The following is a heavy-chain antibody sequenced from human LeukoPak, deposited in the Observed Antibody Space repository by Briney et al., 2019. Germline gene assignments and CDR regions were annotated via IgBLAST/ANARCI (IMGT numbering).Heavy chain of an antibody. D-gene: IGHD6-13*01. CDR3: ARRAAAGTMKYNWFDP. CDR1: GFTFSSYA. CDR2: ISGSGGST. Sequence: QAGGSLRLSCAASGFTFSSYAMSWVRQAPGKGLEWVSAISGSGGSTYYADSVKGRFTISRDNSKNTLYLQMNSLRAEDTAVYYCARRAAAGTMKYNWFDPWGQGTLVTVSS. V-gene: IGHV3-23*01. J-gene: IGHJ5*02.